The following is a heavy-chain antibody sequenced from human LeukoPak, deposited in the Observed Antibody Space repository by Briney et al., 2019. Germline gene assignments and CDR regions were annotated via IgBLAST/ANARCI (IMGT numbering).Heavy chain of an antibody. CDR2: IRSKAYGGTT. D-gene: IGHD1-26*01. Sequence: GGSLRLSCTASGFTFGDYAMTWVRRAPGKGLEWVGFIRSKAYGGTTEYAASVKGRFTISRDDSKSIGYLQMNSLKPEDTGVYFCSPPGPPGGGPTTYYFDDWGQGTLVTVSS. CDR3: SPPGPPGGGPTTYYFDD. J-gene: IGHJ4*02. V-gene: IGHV3-49*04. CDR1: GFTFGDYA.